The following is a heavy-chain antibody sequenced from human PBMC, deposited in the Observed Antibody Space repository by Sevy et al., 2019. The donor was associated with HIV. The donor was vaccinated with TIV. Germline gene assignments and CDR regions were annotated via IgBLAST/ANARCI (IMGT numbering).Heavy chain of an antibody. D-gene: IGHD5-12*01. J-gene: IGHJ4*02. V-gene: IGHV3-49*03. CDR2: ITRNSYEADGGTT. CDR3: SRGLATADTPEYYFDY. Sequence: GGSLRLSCTTSGFTFDDYAMSWFRQAPGKGLEWVAFITRNSYEADGGTTDYAAFVKGRFIISRDDSKSVAYLQMNSLKSEDRAVYYCSRGLATADTPEYYFDYWGQGTLVTVSS. CDR1: GFTFDDYA.